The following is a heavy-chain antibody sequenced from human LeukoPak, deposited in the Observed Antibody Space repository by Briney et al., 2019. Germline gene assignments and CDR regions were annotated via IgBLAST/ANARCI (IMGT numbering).Heavy chain of an antibody. CDR2: INPNSGGT. CDR1: GYTFTGYY. CDR3: ARSRWIQLSATGGTNWFDP. J-gene: IGHJ5*02. Sequence: ASVKVSCKASGYTFTGYYMHWVRQAPGQGLEWMGRINPNSGGTNYAQKFQGRVTMTRDTSISTAYMELSRLRSDDTAVYYCARSRWIQLSATGGTNWFDPWGQGTPVTVSS. D-gene: IGHD5-18*01. V-gene: IGHV1-2*06.